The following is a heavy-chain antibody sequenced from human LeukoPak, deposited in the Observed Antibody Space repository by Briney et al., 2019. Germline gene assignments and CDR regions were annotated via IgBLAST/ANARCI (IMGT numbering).Heavy chain of an antibody. J-gene: IGHJ3*02. CDR1: GGSISSGGYY. Sequence: SQTLSLTCTVSGGSISSGGYYWGWIRQHPGRGLEWIGYIYYSGSTYYNPSLKSRVTISVDTSKNQFSLKLSSVTAADTAVYYCARANRHYYDSSGYSPNAFDIWGQGTMVTVSS. CDR3: ARANRHYYDSSGYSPNAFDI. D-gene: IGHD3-22*01. V-gene: IGHV4-31*03. CDR2: IYYSGST.